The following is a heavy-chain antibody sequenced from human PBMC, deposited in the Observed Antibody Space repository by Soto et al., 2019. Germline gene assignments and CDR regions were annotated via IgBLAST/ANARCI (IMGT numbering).Heavy chain of an antibody. Sequence: QVQLVESGGGVVQPGRSLRLSCAGSGFTFSSYGTHWVRQAPGKGLEWVAVIWYDGSNKYYADSVKGRLTISRDNSKNTLYLQMNRLRAEDTAVYYGERRGGVGANYFDYWGQGTLVTVSS. J-gene: IGHJ4*02. D-gene: IGHD1-26*01. V-gene: IGHV3-33*01. CDR2: IWYDGSNK. CDR3: ERRGGVGANYFDY. CDR1: GFTFSSYG.